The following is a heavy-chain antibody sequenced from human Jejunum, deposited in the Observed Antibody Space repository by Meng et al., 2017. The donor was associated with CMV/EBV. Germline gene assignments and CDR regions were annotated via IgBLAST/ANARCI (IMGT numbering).Heavy chain of an antibody. V-gene: IGHV3-53*01. CDR2: LYMGSA. J-gene: IGHJ4*02. CDR3: AREMSGAWSGYFDY. CDR1: GLGASDNN. Sequence: SGLGASDNNMAALRQVPGKGLEWVSTLYMGSAHYASSVEGRFSISRDNVKNMMFLQMNGLTTEDTAVYYCAREMSGAWSGYFDYWGPGVLVTVSS. D-gene: IGHD3-3*01.